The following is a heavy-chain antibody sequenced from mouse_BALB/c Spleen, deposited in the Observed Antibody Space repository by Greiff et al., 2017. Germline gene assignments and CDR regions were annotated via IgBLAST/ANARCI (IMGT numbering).Heavy chain of an antibody. CDR2: IYPGNSDT. CDR3: TRASYYGNYAMDY. D-gene: IGHD2-10*01. V-gene: IGHV1-5*01. Sequence: EVKLEESGTVLARPGASVKMSCKASGYSFTSYWMHWVKQRPGQGLEWIGAIYPGNSDTSYNQKFKGKAKLTAVTSASTAYMELSSLTNEDSAVYYCTRASYYGNYAMDYWGQGTSVTVSS. J-gene: IGHJ4*01. CDR1: GYSFTSYW.